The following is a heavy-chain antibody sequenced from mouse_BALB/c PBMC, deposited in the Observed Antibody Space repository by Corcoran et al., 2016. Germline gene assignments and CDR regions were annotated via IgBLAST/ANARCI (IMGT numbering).Heavy chain of an antibody. CDR2: IYWDDDK. Sequence: QVTLKESGPGILQPSQTLSLTCSFSGFSLSTSGMGVSWIRQPSGKGLEWLAHIYWDDDKRYNPSLKSRLTISKDTSRNQVFLKITSVDTADTSTYYCARRGGYPYAMDYWGQGTSVTVSS. CDR1: GFSLSTSGMG. J-gene: IGHJ4*01. CDR3: ARRGGYPYAMDY. D-gene: IGHD2-14*01. V-gene: IGHV8-12*01.